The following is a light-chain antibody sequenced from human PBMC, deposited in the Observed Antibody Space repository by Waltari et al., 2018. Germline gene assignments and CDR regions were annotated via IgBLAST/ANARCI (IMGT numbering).Light chain of an antibody. CDR3: QQSYTTPLP. CDR1: QSISFS. V-gene: IGKV1-39*01. Sequence: DIKMTQSPSSLSASVGDRLTISCRASQSISFSLNWYQHKLGQAHRLLIYGASSLQFGVPSKFSGSGSGTDFTLTISGLQPDDIATYYCQQSYTTPLPFGVGTKVEIK. CDR2: GAS. J-gene: IGKJ4*01.